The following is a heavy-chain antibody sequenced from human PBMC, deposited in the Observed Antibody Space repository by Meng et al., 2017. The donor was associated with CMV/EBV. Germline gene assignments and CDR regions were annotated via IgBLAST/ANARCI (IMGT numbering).Heavy chain of an antibody. Sequence: VLLVQSGAEVKKPVSSVKVYCKASGGTFSSYTISWVRQAPGQGLEWMEGIIPIFGTANYAQKFQGRVTITADESTSTAYMELSSLRSEDTAVYYCARMPRDGYNYIDYWGQGTLVTVSS. V-gene: IGHV1-69*12. CDR3: ARMPRDGYNYIDY. CDR2: IIPIFGTA. D-gene: IGHD5-24*01. J-gene: IGHJ4*02. CDR1: GGTFSSYT.